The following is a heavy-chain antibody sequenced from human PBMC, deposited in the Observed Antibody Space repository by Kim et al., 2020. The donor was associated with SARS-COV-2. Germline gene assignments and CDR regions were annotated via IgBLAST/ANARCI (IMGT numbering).Heavy chain of an antibody. D-gene: IGHD6-19*01. CDR3: AKEHWQVRGRFDY. J-gene: IGHJ4*02. CDR2: ISGSGDST. V-gene: IGHV3-23*01. CDR1: GFTFSSYA. Sequence: GGSLRLSCVASGFTFSSYAMSWVRQAPGKGLEWVSAISGSGDSTYYADSVKGRFNISRDNSENTLYLQMNSLRAEDTAVYYCAKEHWQVRGRFDYWGQGTLVTVSS.